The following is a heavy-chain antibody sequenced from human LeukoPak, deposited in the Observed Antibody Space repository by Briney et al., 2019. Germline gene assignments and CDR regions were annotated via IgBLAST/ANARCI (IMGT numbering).Heavy chain of an antibody. CDR3: ARDTVRLSLPPPFPGDY. Sequence: RSLRLSCAASGFTFSSYGMHWVRQAPGKGLEWVAVIWYDGSNKYYADSVKGRFTISRDNSKNTLYLQMNSLRAEDTAVYYCARDTVRLSLPPPFPGDYWGQGTLVTVSS. CDR1: GFTFSSYG. CDR2: IWYDGSNK. D-gene: IGHD2-15*01. J-gene: IGHJ4*02. V-gene: IGHV3-33*01.